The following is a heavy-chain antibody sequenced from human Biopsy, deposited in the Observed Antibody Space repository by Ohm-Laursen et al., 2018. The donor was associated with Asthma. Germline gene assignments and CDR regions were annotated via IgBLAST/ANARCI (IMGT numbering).Heavy chain of an antibody. J-gene: IGHJ6*02. CDR1: GFTFSSYS. D-gene: IGHD4-23*01. CDR3: ARDCGGNSGYYYGMDV. Sequence: SLRLSCSASGFTFSSYSMNWVRQAPGKGLEWVSYISSSSSTIYYADSVKGRFTISRDNAKNSLYLQMNSLRDEDTAVYYCARDCGGNSGYYYGMDVWGQGTTVTVSS. CDR2: ISSSSSTI. V-gene: IGHV3-48*02.